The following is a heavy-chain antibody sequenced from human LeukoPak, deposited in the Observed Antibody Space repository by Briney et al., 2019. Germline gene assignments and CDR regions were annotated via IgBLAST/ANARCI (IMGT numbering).Heavy chain of an antibody. V-gene: IGHV1-69-2*01. CDR3: ATDLHIVVVPAAIGY. CDR2: VDPEDGET. J-gene: IGHJ4*02. Sequence: ASVKVSCKVSGTPLPTSTMNGCHRPLGKGLKWLGLVDPEDGETIYAEKFQGRVTITADTSTDTAYMELSSLRSEDTAVYYCATDLHIVVVPAAIGYWGQGTLVTVSS. D-gene: IGHD2-2*01. CDR1: GTPLPTST.